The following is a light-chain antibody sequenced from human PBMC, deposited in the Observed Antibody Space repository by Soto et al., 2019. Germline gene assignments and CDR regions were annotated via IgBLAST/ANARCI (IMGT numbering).Light chain of an antibody. J-gene: IGKJ4*01. CDR2: AAS. CDR3: PQSSSTPLT. Sequence: DIQMTQSPSSLSASVGDRVTITFRASESISSYLNWYQQKPGKAPKLLIYAASSLQSGVPSRFSGSGSGTDFTLTISSLQPEDFATYYCPQSSSTPLTFGGGTKVHIK. CDR1: ESISSY. V-gene: IGKV1-39*01.